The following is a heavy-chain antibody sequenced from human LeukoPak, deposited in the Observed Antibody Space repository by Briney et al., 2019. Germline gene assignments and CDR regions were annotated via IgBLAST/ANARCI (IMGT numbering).Heavy chain of an antibody. Sequence: GGSLRLSCAASGFTVSSNYMSWVRQAPGKRLEWVSVIYSGGSTYYADSVKGRFTISRDNSKNTLYLQMNSLRAEDTAVYYCARDLGSLGFDYWGQGTLVTVSS. CDR2: IYSGGST. CDR3: ARDLGSLGFDY. D-gene: IGHD6-13*01. V-gene: IGHV3-66*01. J-gene: IGHJ4*02. CDR1: GFTVSSNY.